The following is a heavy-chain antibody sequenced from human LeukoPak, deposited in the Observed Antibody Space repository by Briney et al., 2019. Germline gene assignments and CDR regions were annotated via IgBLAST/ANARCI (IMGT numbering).Heavy chain of an antibody. V-gene: IGHV4-39*01. CDR2: IYYSGST. Sequence: SETLSLTCTVSGGSISSSSYYWGWIRQPPGKGLEWIGSIYYSGSTHYNPSLKSRVTISVDTSKNQFSLKLSSVTAADTAVYYCARQLGYCSSTSCYADKVDYWGQGTLVTVSS. CDR1: GGSISSSSYY. D-gene: IGHD2-2*01. J-gene: IGHJ4*02. CDR3: ARQLGYCSSTSCYADKVDY.